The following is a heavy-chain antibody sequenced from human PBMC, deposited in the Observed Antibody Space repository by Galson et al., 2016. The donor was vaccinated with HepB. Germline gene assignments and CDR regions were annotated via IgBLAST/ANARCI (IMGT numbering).Heavy chain of an antibody. V-gene: IGHV3-23*01. CDR3: AKRPYSYGWHYGMDV. D-gene: IGHD5-18*01. J-gene: IGHJ6*02. Sequence: SLRLSCAASGFSFSSYAMSWVRQAPGKGLEWVSGITSGGTTYYADSVKGRFTISRDNSKNILYLQMKSLRDEDTAVYYCAKRPYSYGWHYGMDVWGQGTRSPSP. CDR1: GFSFSSYA. CDR2: ITSGGTT.